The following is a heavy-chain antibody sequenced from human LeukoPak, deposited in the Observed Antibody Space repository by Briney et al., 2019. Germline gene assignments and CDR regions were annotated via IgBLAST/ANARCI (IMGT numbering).Heavy chain of an antibody. D-gene: IGHD3-22*01. CDR1: GFTFSSYW. Sequence: GGSLRLSCAASGFTFSSYWMHWVRQAPGKGLEWVSGISGSGGSIYYADSVKGRFTISRDNSKNTLYLQMNSLRAEDTAVYYCAKGHQDYYDSSGYFFFDYWGQGTLVTVSS. CDR3: AKGHQDYYDSSGYFFFDY. CDR2: ISGSGGSI. V-gene: IGHV3-23*01. J-gene: IGHJ4*02.